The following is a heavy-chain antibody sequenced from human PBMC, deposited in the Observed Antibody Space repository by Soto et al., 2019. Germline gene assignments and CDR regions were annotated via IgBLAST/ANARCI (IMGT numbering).Heavy chain of an antibody. D-gene: IGHD3-3*01. CDR1: GGSISSGDYY. CDR3: ARAWSGYSSYNWFDP. CDR2: IYYSGST. Sequence: QVQLQESGPGLVKPSQTLSLTCTVSGGSISSGDYYWSWIRQPPGKGLEWIGYIYYSGSTYYNPSLKSRVTISVDTSKNQFSPKLSSVTAADTAVYYCARAWSGYSSYNWFDPWGQGTLVTVSS. J-gene: IGHJ5*02. V-gene: IGHV4-30-4*01.